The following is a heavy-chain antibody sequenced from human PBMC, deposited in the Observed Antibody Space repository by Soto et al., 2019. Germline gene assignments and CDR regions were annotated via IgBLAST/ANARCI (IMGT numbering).Heavy chain of an antibody. Sequence: PGESLKISCKGSGYSFSNYWIGWVRQVPGKGLEWMGIIYPGDSDTRYSPSFQGQVTISVDKSISTAYLQWSGLKASDTAIYYCARHLYDYLDYWGQGILVTVSS. D-gene: IGHD3-16*01. CDR1: GYSFSNYW. CDR2: IYPGDSDT. J-gene: IGHJ4*02. CDR3: ARHLYDYLDY. V-gene: IGHV5-51*01.